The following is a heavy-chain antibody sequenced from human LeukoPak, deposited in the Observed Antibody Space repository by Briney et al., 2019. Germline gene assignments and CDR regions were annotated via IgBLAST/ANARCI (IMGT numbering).Heavy chain of an antibody. Sequence: GGSLRLSCAASGFTFSSYEMNWVRQAPGKGLEWVSYIISSGSTIYYADSVKGRFTISRDNAKNSLYLQMNSLRAEDTAVYYCARGSGGAFGGVMVDYWGQGTLVTVSS. CDR3: ARGSGGAFGGVMVDY. V-gene: IGHV3-48*03. CDR1: GFTFSSYE. J-gene: IGHJ4*02. D-gene: IGHD3-16*01. CDR2: IISSGSTI.